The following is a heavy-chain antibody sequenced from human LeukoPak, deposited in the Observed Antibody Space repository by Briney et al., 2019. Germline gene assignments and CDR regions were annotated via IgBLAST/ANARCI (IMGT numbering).Heavy chain of an antibody. CDR3: AKGIDTAMVTWEKDCYDSSGYHYFDY. J-gene: IGHJ4*02. Sequence: PSETLSLTCTVSGGSFSSGSYYWSWIRQPPGKGLEWIGYIYYSGSTNYNPSLKSRVTISVDTSKNQFSLKLSSVTAADTAVYYCAKGIDTAMVTWEKDCYDSSGYHYFDYWGQGTLVTVSS. CDR1: GGSFSSGSYY. V-gene: IGHV4-61*01. CDR2: IYYSGST. D-gene: IGHD3-22*01.